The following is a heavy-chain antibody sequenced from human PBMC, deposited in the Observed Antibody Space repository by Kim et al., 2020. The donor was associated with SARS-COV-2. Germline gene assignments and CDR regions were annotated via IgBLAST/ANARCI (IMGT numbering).Heavy chain of an antibody. J-gene: IGHJ4*02. V-gene: IGHV3-66*01. D-gene: IGHD3-10*01. CDR3: ARRADAWFGTQFYFDY. Sequence: DSVKGRFTISRDNSKNTLYLQMNSRSAEDTAIYYCARRADAWFGTQFYFDYWGQGTLVTVSS.